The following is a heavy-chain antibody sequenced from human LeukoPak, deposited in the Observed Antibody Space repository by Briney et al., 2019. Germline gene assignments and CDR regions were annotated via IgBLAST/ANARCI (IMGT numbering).Heavy chain of an antibody. CDR3: ARWDSSSWHYDY. CDR1: GGSISSHY. J-gene: IGHJ4*02. Sequence: PSETLSLTCTVSGGSISSHYWSWIRQPPGKGLEWMAYIYYSGSTNYNPSLKSRVIISVDTSKNQFSLKLSSVTAADTAGYYCARWDSSSWHYDYWRQGTLVTVFS. CDR2: IYYSGST. V-gene: IGHV4-59*11. D-gene: IGHD6-13*01.